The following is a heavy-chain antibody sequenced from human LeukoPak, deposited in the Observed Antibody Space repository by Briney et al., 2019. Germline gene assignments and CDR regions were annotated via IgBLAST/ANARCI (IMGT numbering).Heavy chain of an antibody. V-gene: IGHV3-74*01. CDR3: ARDRGSSGGFPL. CDR1: GFTFSSYW. Sequence: GGSLRLSCAASGFTFSSYWMHWVRQAPGKGLVWVSRINSDGSSTSYADSVKGRFTISRDNAENSLYLEMNSLTVDDTAVYYCARDRGSSGGFPLWGQGTLVTVSS. D-gene: IGHD1-26*01. CDR2: INSDGSST. J-gene: IGHJ3*01.